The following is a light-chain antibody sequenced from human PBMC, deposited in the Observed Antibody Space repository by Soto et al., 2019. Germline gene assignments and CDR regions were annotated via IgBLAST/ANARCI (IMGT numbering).Light chain of an antibody. V-gene: IGLV2-23*01. CDR1: SGEVGSDNL. Sequence: QTVLTQPASVSGSPGQSITIPCTGGSGEVGSDNLVSWYQQHPGKASKLMIYEGSKQSSVLYNRFSVSKSGNSASLTISGLQADNEADYDSCSYAGSSTAIFGGGTKPTVL. CDR3: CSYAGSSTAI. CDR2: EGS. J-gene: IGLJ2*01.